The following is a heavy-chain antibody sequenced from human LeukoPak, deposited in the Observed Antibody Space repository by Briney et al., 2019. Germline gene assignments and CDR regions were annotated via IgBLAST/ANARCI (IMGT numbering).Heavy chain of an antibody. CDR1: GGSISSSSYY. J-gene: IGHJ4*02. D-gene: IGHD3-10*01. CDR2: IYYSGST. Sequence: SETLSLTCTVSGGSISSSSYYWGWIRQPPGKGLEWIGSIYYSGSTYYNPFLKSRVTISVDTSKNQFSLKLSSVTAADTAMYYCARGSYGSGSYYNPKYYFDYWGQGTLVTVSS. CDR3: ARGSYGSGSYYNPKYYFDY. V-gene: IGHV4-39*07.